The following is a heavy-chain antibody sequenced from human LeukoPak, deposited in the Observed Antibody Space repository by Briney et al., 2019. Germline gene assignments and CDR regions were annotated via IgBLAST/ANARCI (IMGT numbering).Heavy chain of an antibody. Sequence: SETLSLTCTVSGGSISSNNYYWSWIRQPPGREMEWIASINYGGTTYYNQSLKSRVTISVDTSKNQFSLRLSSVTAADTALYLCARYVVSGAGKYYFDYWSQGSLVTVSS. V-gene: IGHV4-39*01. CDR2: INYGGTT. D-gene: IGHD3-10*01. J-gene: IGHJ4*02. CDR3: ARYVVSGAGKYYFDY. CDR1: GGSISSNNYY.